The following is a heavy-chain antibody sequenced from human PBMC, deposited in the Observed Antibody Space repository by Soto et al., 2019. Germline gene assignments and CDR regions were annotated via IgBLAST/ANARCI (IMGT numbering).Heavy chain of an antibody. V-gene: IGHV1-18*04. J-gene: IGHJ5*01. Sequence: ASVKVYCKASGYTFTSYCISWVRQAPGQGLEWMGWVSGNNGASNPAPKVQGRITMTLDTSTGVSYMALRSLRSDDTAIYYCVRDQKYFRVNGNWLDSWGQGTLVTVSS. CDR3: VRDQKYFRVNGNWLDS. D-gene: IGHD2-2*01. CDR2: VSGNNGAS. CDR1: GYTFTSYC.